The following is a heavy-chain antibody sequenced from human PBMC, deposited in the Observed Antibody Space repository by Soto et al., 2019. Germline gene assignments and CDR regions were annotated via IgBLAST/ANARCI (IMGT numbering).Heavy chain of an antibody. CDR3: ARDLPGGGIYFDY. J-gene: IGHJ4*02. CDR2: ITSSGSNI. V-gene: IGHV3-48*02. Sequence: EVQLVESGGVLVQPGGSLRLSCAASGFTFSTYRMNWVRQATGKGLEWVSSITSSGSNIYYAASVKGRFTISRDNAKNSLYLQMNSLRDEDTAVYYCARDLPGGGIYFDYWGQGTLVTVSS. CDR1: GFTFSTYR. D-gene: IGHD3-16*01.